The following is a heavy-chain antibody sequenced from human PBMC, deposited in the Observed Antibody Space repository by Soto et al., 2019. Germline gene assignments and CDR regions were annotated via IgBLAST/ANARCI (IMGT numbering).Heavy chain of an antibody. Sequence: SETLSLTCTISGHSINHGNYYWAWIRQPPGQVLVWIGCIYYSGNTYYNPSLESLVTMSVDTSKIQFFLRLSSVIAADAAVYYCARRHQLYPFDFWGRGTLVIVS. J-gene: IGHJ4*02. CDR1: GHSINHGNYY. D-gene: IGHD2-2*01. CDR3: ARRHQLYPFDF. V-gene: IGHV4-39*01. CDR2: IYYSGNT.